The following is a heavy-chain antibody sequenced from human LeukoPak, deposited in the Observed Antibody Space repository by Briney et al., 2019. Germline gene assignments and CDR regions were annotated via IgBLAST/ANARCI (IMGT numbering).Heavy chain of an antibody. CDR3: ARDWNYGGNSGIFDY. CDR1: GFTFSSSA. J-gene: IGHJ4*02. V-gene: IGHV3-33*07. D-gene: IGHD4-23*01. Sequence: PGGSLRLSCGASGFTFSSSAMCWVRQAPGKGLEWVAVIWYDGSNKYYADSVKGRFTISRDNSKNTLYLQMNSLRAEDTAVYYCARDWNYGGNSGIFDYSGPGTLVIVSS. CDR2: IWYDGSNK.